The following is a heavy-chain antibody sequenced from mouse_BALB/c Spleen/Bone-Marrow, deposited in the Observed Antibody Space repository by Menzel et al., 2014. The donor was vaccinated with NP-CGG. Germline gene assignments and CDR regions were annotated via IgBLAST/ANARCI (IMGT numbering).Heavy chain of an antibody. CDR2: IYPGDGDT. Sequence: VQLQQSGPELVKSGALVKISCKASGYAFSSSWMNWVKQRPGQGLEWIGRIYPGDGDTNYNGKFKGKATLTADKSSSTAYMQLSSLTSVDSAVYFCARDGYGKRNYFDYWGQGTTLTVSS. J-gene: IGHJ2*01. V-gene: IGHV1-82*01. D-gene: IGHD2-1*01. CDR3: ARDGYGKRNYFDY. CDR1: GYAFSSSW.